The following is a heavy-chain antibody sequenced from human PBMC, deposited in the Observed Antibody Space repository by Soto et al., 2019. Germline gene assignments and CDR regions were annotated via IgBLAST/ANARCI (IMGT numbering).Heavy chain of an antibody. CDR3: ARSSGYVPGGY. J-gene: IGHJ4*02. D-gene: IGHD5-12*01. CDR1: GYPMSSGYY. V-gene: IGHV4-38-2*01. CDR2: IHHSGST. Sequence: XETLSLTCAVAGYPMSSGYYWGWIRQPPVKGLEWIGIIHHSGSTYYNPSLRSRITISVDTSKNQFSLKMPSVTAADTAVYYCARSSGYVPGGYWGQGNLVTVSS.